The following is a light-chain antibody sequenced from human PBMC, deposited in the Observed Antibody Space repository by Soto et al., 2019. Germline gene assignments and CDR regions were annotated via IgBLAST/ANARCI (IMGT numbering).Light chain of an antibody. J-gene: IGKJ2*01. CDR1: QGICNI. V-gene: IGKV1-17*01. CDR2: AAS. CDR3: LQHNTYPYT. Sequence: DIQMTQSPSSLSATVGDRVTVTCRASQGICNILGWFQHKPGKAPKRLIYAASSLQGGVPSRFSGSGSGTEFTLTITGLQPEDFADYYCLQHNTYPYTFGQGTKLEIK.